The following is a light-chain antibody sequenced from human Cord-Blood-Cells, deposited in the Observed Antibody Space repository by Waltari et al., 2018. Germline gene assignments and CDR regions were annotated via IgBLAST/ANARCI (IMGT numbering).Light chain of an antibody. Sequence: EVVLTQSPGTLSLPPGERAPLSCRASQSVSSRYLAWYQQKPGQAPRLLIYGASSRATGIPDRFSGSGSGTDFTLTISRLEPEDFAVYYCQQYGSSPPTSFGQGTKLEIK. J-gene: IGKJ2*03. CDR3: QQYGSSPPTS. V-gene: IGKV3-20*01. CDR2: GAS. CDR1: QSVSSRY.